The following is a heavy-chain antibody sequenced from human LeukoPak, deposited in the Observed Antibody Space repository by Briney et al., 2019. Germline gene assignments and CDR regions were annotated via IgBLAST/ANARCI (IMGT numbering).Heavy chain of an antibody. CDR1: GFTFSNYS. Sequence: KPGGSLRLSCAASGFTFSNYSMNWVRQAPGKGLEWVSSISSSSSYIYCADSVKGRFTISRDNARNSLYLQMNSLRAEDTAVYYCARDPTPYLKEPYFFDYWGQGTLVTVSS. D-gene: IGHD1-14*01. J-gene: IGHJ4*02. CDR3: ARDPTPYLKEPYFFDY. V-gene: IGHV3-21*01. CDR2: ISSSSSYI.